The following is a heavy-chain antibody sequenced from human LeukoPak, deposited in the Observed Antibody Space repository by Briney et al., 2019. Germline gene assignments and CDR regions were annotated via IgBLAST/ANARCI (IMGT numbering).Heavy chain of an antibody. CDR2: IYYSGST. V-gene: IGHV4-59*12. CDR1: GGSISSYY. J-gene: IGHJ4*02. D-gene: IGHD6-13*01. CDR3: ARGDDAPPEKYSNSWYFALGY. Sequence: SETLSVTCTVSGGSISSYYWSWIRQPPGKGLEWIGYIYYSGSTNYNPSLKSRVTISVDTSKNQFSLKLSSVTAADTAVYYFARGDDAPPEKYSNSWYFALGYWGQGTLVTVSS.